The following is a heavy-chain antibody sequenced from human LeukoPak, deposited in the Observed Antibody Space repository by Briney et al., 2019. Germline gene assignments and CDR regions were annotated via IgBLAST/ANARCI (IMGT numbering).Heavy chain of an antibody. Sequence: GESLRLSCAASGFTFSSYAMHWVRQAPGKGLEWVAVISYDGSNKYYADSVKGRFTISRDNSKNTLYLQMNSLRAEDTAVYYCARPRGGQWLVQDYFDYWGQGTLVTVSS. CDR3: ARPRGGQWLVQDYFDY. D-gene: IGHD6-19*01. CDR2: ISYDGSNK. V-gene: IGHV3-30-3*01. CDR1: GFTFSSYA. J-gene: IGHJ4*02.